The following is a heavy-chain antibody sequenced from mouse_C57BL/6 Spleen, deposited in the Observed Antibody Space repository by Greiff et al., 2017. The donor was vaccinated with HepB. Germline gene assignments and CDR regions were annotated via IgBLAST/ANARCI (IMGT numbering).Heavy chain of an antibody. CDR1: GFTFSSYG. J-gene: IGHJ2*01. CDR3: ARQDYYGSSYNEYYFDY. V-gene: IGHV5-6*01. D-gene: IGHD1-1*01. Sequence: EVQLVESGGDLVKPGGSLKLSCAASGFTFSSYGMSWVRQTPDKRLEWVATISSGGSYTYYPDSVKGRFTISRDNAKNTLYLQMSSLKSEDTAMYYCARQDYYGSSYNEYYFDYWGQGTTLTVSS. CDR2: ISSGGSYT.